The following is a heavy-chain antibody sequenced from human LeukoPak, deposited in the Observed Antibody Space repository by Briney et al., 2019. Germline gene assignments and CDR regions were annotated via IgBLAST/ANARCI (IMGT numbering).Heavy chain of an antibody. CDR1: GGSISSGDYY. CDR2: IYYNGST. D-gene: IGHD2-2*01. Sequence: SQTLSLTCTVSGGSISSGDYYWSWIRQPPGKGLEWIGYIYYNGSTYYNPSLKSRVTISVDTSKNQFSLKLSSVTAADTAVYYCAREPLVVPAAISYYGMDVWGQGTTVTVSS. CDR3: AREPLVVPAAISYYGMDV. V-gene: IGHV4-30-4*01. J-gene: IGHJ6*02.